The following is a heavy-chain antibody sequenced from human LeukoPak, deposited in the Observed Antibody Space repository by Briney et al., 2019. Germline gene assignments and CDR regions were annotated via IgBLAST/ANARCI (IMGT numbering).Heavy chain of an antibody. J-gene: IGHJ4*02. CDR2: IYYSGST. Sequence: SETLSLTCTVSGGSISSYYWSWIRQPPGKGLEWIGYIYYSGSTNYNPSLKSRVTISVDTSKNQFSLRLSSVTAADTAVYYCARDTRYCSGGSCYSILLDYWGQGTLVTVSS. V-gene: IGHV4-59*08. CDR3: ARDTRYCSGGSCYSILLDY. D-gene: IGHD2-15*01. CDR1: GGSISSYY.